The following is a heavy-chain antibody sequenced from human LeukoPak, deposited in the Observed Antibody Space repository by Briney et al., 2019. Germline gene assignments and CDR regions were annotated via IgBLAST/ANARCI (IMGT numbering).Heavy chain of an antibody. CDR2: IYYSGST. Sequence: SETLSLTCTVSGGSISSGDYYWSWIRQPPGKGLEWIGYIYYSGSTYYNPSLKSRVTISVDTSKNQFSLKPSSVTAADTAVYYCARGRGYGSGSSPSPFDPWGQGTLVIVSS. D-gene: IGHD3-10*01. CDR3: ARGRGYGSGSSPSPFDP. CDR1: GGSISSGDYY. V-gene: IGHV4-30-4*01. J-gene: IGHJ5*02.